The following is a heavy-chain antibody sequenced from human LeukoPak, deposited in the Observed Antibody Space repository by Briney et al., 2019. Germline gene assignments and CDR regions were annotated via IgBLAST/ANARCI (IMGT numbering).Heavy chain of an antibody. CDR2: IWYDGSNK. D-gene: IGHD5-12*01. V-gene: IGHV3-33*01. J-gene: IGHJ4*02. CDR3: ARGRGATRSQYYFDY. CDR1: GFTFSSYG. Sequence: GGSLRLSCAASGFTFSSYGMHWVRQAPGKGLEWVAVIWYDGSNKYYADSVKGRFTISRDNSKNTLYLQMNSLRAEDTAVYYCARGRGATRSQYYFDYWGQGTLVTVSS.